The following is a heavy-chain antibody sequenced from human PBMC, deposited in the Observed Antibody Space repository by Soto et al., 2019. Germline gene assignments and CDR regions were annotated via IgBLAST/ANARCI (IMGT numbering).Heavy chain of an antibody. CDR3: ARGTSYDFWSGYVGFDP. D-gene: IGHD3-3*01. CDR2: IYYSGST. CDR1: GGSVSSGSHY. V-gene: IGHV4-61*03. J-gene: IGHJ5*02. Sequence: PSETLSLTCTVSGGSVSSGSHYWSWIRQPPGKGLEWIGNIYYSGSTKYNPSLKSRVTISVDRSRNHFSLNLRSVTTADTALYYCARGTSYDFWSGYVGFDPWGQGTLVTVSS.